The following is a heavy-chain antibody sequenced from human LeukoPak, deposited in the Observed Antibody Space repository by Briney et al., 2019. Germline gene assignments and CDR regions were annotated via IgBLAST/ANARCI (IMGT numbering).Heavy chain of an antibody. J-gene: IGHJ4*02. CDR2: INWNGGST. CDR1: GFTFDDYG. V-gene: IGHV3-20*04. Sequence: GGSLRLSCAASGFTFDDYGMSWVRQAPGKGLEWVSGINWNGGSTGYADSVKGRFTISRDNGGNSLYLQMNSLRDEDTAVYYCVAGYTKTRFDYWGQGTLVTVSS. D-gene: IGHD3-9*01. CDR3: VAGYTKTRFDY.